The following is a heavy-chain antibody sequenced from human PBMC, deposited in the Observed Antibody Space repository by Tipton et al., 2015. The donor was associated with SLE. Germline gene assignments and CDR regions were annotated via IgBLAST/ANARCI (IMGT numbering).Heavy chain of an antibody. CDR3: ARGGASVLIRNCYFDY. V-gene: IGHV4-34*01. CDR1: GGSFSGYY. Sequence: TLSLTCAVHGGSFSGYYCSWIRQPPGKGLEWIGEINHSGSTNYNPSLKSRVSISVDTSKNQFFLNLRSVTAADTAVYFCARGGASVLIRNCYFDYWGQGSLVTVSS. D-gene: IGHD2-8*01. CDR2: INHSGST. J-gene: IGHJ4*02.